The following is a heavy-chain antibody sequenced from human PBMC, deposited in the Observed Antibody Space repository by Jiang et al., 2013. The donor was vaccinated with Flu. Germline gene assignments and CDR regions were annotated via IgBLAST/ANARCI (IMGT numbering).Heavy chain of an antibody. CDR3: ARSRWYHFYYYGMDV. V-gene: IGHV3-7*01. CDR2: IKEDGNEK. J-gene: IGHJ6*02. D-gene: IGHD6-13*01. CDR1: GFTFTSYW. Sequence: QLLESGGGLVQPGGSLRLSCAASGFTFTSYWMSWVRQAPGQGLEWVANIKEDGNEKHYVDSVKGRFTISRDNAKNSLYLQMNSLRAEDAAVYYCARSRWYHFYYYGMDVWGQGTTVTVSS.